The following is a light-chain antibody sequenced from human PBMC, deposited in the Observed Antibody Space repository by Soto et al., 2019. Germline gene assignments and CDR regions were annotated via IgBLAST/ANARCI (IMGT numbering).Light chain of an antibody. CDR1: QSISSS. J-gene: IGKJ5*01. CDR3: QQYNSYLLT. Sequence: DIQMTQSPSTLSSSVGDRVTITCRASQSISSSLAWYQQKPGKAPKLLIYDASSLESGVPSRFSGSGSGTEFTLTSSSLQPDDFATYYCQQYNSYLLTFGRGTRLEIK. CDR2: DAS. V-gene: IGKV1-5*01.